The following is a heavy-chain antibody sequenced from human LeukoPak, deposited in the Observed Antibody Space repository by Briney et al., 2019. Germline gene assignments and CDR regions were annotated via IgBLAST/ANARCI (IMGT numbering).Heavy chain of an antibody. V-gene: IGHV1-2*02. CDR2: INPNSGGT. CDR3: ARERDYDILTGYYYYYYGMDV. CDR1: GYTFTGYY. J-gene: IGHJ6*02. D-gene: IGHD3-9*01. Sequence: ASVKVSCKASGYTFTGYYMHWVRQAPGQGLKWMGWINPNSGGTNYAQKFQGRVTMTRDTSISTAYMELSRLRSDDTAVYYCARERDYDILTGYYYYYYGMDVWGQGTTVTVSS.